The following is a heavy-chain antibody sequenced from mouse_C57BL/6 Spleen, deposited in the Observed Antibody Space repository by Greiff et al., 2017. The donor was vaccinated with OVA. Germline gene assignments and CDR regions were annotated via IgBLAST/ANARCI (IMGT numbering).Heavy chain of an antibody. D-gene: IGHD1-1*01. CDR2: IYWDDDK. Sequence: VTLKVSGPGILQSSQTLSLTCSFSVFSLSTSGMGVSWIRQPSGKGLEWLAHIYWDDDKRYNPSLKSRLTISKDTSRNQVFLKITSVDTADTATYYCARSYYGSPYYYAMDYWGQGTSVTVSS. CDR1: VFSLSTSGMG. CDR3: ARSYYGSPYYYAMDY. J-gene: IGHJ4*01. V-gene: IGHV8-12*01.